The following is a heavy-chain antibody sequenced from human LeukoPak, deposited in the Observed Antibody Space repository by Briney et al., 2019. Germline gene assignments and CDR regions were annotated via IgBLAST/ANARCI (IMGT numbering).Heavy chain of an antibody. D-gene: IGHD3-3*01. J-gene: IGHJ4*02. Sequence: GWSLRLSCEVSGLTFSNAWMSWVRQAPGKGLEWVGRIKIKTDGGTTDYAAPVKGRFILSRDDSKNTVFLQMNSLKSEDTAVYYCTTDHRPIPGVVTPDYWGQGTLVTVSS. CDR1: GLTFSNAW. CDR2: IKIKTDGGTT. CDR3: TTDHRPIPGVVTPDY. V-gene: IGHV3-15*01.